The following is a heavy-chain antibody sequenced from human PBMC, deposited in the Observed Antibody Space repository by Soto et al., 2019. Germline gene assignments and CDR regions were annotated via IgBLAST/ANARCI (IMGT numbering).Heavy chain of an antibody. CDR3: ARDQQAPDDSSGYTHYYYGMDV. CDR1: GFTFSSYS. V-gene: IGHV3-21*01. D-gene: IGHD3-22*01. Sequence: GGSMRLSCAASGFTFSSYSMNWVRQAPGKGLEWVSSISSSSSYIYYADSVKGRFTISRDNAKNSLYLQMNSLRAEDTAVYYCARDQQAPDDSSGYTHYYYGMDVWGQSTTVTVSS. J-gene: IGHJ6*02. CDR2: ISSSSSYI.